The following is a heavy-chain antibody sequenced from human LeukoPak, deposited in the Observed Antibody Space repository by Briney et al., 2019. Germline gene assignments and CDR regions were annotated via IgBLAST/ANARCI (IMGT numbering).Heavy chain of an antibody. CDR1: GGSISSGSYY. D-gene: IGHD3-10*01. Sequence: SETLSLTCTVSGGSISSGSYYWSWIRQPAGKGLEWIGRIYTSGSTNYNPSLKSRVTMSVDTSKNQFSLKLSSVTAADTAVYYCARGVMVRGGNYYYMDVWGKGTTVTISS. CDR2: IYTSGST. V-gene: IGHV4-61*02. CDR3: ARGVMVRGGNYYYMDV. J-gene: IGHJ6*03.